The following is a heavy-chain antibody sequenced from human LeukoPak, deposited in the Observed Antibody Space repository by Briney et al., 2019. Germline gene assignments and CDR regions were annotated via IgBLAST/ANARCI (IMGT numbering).Heavy chain of an antibody. CDR2: IKEDGSAQ. J-gene: IGHJ4*02. V-gene: IGHV3-7*05. CDR3: ARDAGYDRFDY. Sequence: PVGSLRLSCADPGFTPSRSWMTSVRQAPGKGLERVANIKEDGSAQNYVDSVKGRFTISRDNAKNTLYLEMKSLRAEDTAVYYCARDAGYDRFDYWGQGTLVTVSS. D-gene: IGHD3-22*01. CDR1: GFTPSRSW.